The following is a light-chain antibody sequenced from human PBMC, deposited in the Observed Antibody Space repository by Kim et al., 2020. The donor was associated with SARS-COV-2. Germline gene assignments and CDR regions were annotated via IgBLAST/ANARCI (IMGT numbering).Light chain of an antibody. CDR3: SSYTSISTRV. J-gene: IGLJ3*02. V-gene: IGLV2-14*03. Sequence: GQSITISCTGTSSDVGGYNYVSWYQQHPGKAPKLMFYDVSHRPSGVSNLFSGSTSGTTASLTISGLQAEDEADYYCSSYTSISTRVFGGGTQLTVL. CDR2: DVS. CDR1: SSDVGGYNY.